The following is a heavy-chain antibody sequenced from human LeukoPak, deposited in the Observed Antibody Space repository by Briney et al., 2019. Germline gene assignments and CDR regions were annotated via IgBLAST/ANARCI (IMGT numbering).Heavy chain of an antibody. CDR3: ARDHIVVVPAAIGRGWYFDL. CDR2: IIPIFGTA. J-gene: IGHJ2*01. D-gene: IGHD2-2*01. CDR1: GGTFSSYA. V-gene: IGHV1-69*13. Sequence: GASVKVSCKASGGTFSSYAISWVRQAPGQGLEWMGGIIPIFGTANYAQKFQGRVTITADESTSTAYMELSSLRSEDTAVYYCARDHIVVVPAAIGRGWYFDLWGRGTLVTVSS.